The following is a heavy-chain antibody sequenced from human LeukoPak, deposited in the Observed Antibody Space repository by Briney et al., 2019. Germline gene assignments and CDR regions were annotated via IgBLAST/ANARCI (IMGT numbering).Heavy chain of an antibody. CDR3: ARLYSRATSGFFEF. V-gene: IGHV5-51*01. D-gene: IGHD1-26*01. Sequence: GESLKISCKGSGYTFSNYWIAWVRQMPGKGREWMGIIYPDDSDTRYGPSFQGQVTMSVDKSINTAYLQWSSLKSSDTAMYYCARLYSRATSGFFEFWGQGTLVTVSS. CDR2: IYPDDSDT. CDR1: GYTFSNYW. J-gene: IGHJ4*02.